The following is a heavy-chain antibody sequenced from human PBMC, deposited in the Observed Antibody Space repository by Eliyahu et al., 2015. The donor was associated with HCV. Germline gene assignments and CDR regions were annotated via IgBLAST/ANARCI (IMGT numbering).Heavy chain of an antibody. V-gene: IGHV4-59*01. D-gene: IGHD2-2*01. J-gene: IGHJ6*02. CDR2: IYYSGST. CDR3: ARIVVVPAAMGFGYYYYGMDV. Sequence: QVQLQESGPGLVKPSETLSLTCTVSGGSISSYYWSWIRQPPGKGLEWIGYIYYSGSTNYNPSLKSRVTISVDTSKNQFSLKLSSVTAADTAVYYCARIVVVPAAMGFGYYYYGMDVWGQGTTSPSP. CDR1: GGSISSYY.